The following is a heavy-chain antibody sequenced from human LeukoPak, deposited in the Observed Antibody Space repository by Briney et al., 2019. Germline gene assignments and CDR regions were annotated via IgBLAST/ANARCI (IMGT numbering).Heavy chain of an antibody. CDR2: ISAYNGNT. V-gene: IGHV1-18*01. CDR1: GYTFTSYG. CDR3: ARDRALVRRMTTLPTQLFDY. J-gene: IGHJ4*02. Sequence: ASVKVSCRASGYTFTSYGVSWVRQAPGQGLEWMGWISAYNGNTNYAQKLQGRVTMTTDTSTSTAYMELRSLRSDDTAVYYCARDRALVRRMTTLPTQLFDYWGQGTLVTVSS. D-gene: IGHD3-10*01.